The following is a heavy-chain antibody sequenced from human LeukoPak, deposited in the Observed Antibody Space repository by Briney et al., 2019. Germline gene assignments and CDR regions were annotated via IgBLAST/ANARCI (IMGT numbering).Heavy chain of an antibody. Sequence: SQTLSLTCTVSGGSISSGDYYWSWIRQPPGKGLEWIGCIYYSGSTYYNPSLKSRVTISVDTSENQFSLRLISVTAADTAMYYCARSIPTFGTAVAGYHFFDFWGQGTLVTVSS. CDR2: IYYSGST. J-gene: IGHJ4*02. V-gene: IGHV4-30-4*01. CDR1: GGSISSGDYY. D-gene: IGHD6-19*01. CDR3: ARSIPTFGTAVAGYHFFDF.